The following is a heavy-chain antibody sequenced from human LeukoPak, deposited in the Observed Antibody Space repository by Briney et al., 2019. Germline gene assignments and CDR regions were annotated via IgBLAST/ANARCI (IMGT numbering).Heavy chain of an antibody. CDR2: IYTSGSS. CDR3: ARAGMTTVTDFDY. CDR1: GGSISSYY. J-gene: IGHJ4*02. D-gene: IGHD4-17*01. V-gene: IGHV4-4*07. Sequence: PSGTLSLTCTVSGGSISSYYWSWIRQPAGKGLEWIGRIYTSGSSNYNPSLKSRVTMSVDTSKNRFSLKLSSVTAADTAVYYCARAGMTTVTDFDYWGQGTLVTVSS.